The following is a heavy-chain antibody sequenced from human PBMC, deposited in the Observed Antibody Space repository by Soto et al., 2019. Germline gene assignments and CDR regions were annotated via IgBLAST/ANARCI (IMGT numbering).Heavy chain of an antibody. CDR1: GFTFDDYA. Sequence: GGSLRLSCAASGFTFDDYAMHWVRQAPGQGLEWVSGISWNSGSIGYADSVKGRFTISRDNAKNSLYLQMNSLRAEDTALYYCANGSGYCISTSCYLSAFDIWGQGTMVTVS. CDR3: ANGSGYCISTSCYLSAFDI. CDR2: ISWNSGSI. J-gene: IGHJ3*02. D-gene: IGHD2-2*03. V-gene: IGHV3-9*01.